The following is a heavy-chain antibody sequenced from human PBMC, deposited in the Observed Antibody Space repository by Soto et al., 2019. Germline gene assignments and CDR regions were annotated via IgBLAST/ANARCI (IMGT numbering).Heavy chain of an antibody. Sequence: GGSLRLSCAASGFTFNSYARSWVRQAPGKGLEWVSAISGSGGSTYYADSVKGRFTISRDNSKNTLYLQMNSLRAEDTAVYYCAKDRRQATDYWGQGTLVTVSS. CDR1: GFTFNSYA. CDR3: AKDRRQATDY. J-gene: IGHJ4*02. CDR2: ISGSGGST. V-gene: IGHV3-23*01.